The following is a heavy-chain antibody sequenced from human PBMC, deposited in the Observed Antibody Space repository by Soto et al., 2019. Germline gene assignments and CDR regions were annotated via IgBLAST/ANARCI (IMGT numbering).Heavy chain of an antibody. CDR1: EYSFANQW. CDR3: ARQGYYGSGSPDY. CDR2: ISPDT. V-gene: IGHV5-51*01. Sequence: GESLKISCKGSEYSFANQWIGWVRQMPGKGLEWVGIISPDTRYSPSFQGQVTISADKSISTAYLQWSSLKASATAMYYCARQGYYGSGSPDYWGQGTLVTVSS. J-gene: IGHJ4*02. D-gene: IGHD3-10*01.